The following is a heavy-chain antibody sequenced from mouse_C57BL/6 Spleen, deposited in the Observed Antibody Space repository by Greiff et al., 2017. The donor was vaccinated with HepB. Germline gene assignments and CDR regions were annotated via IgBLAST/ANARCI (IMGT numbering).Heavy chain of an antibody. CDR2: IDPSDSYT. Sequence: QVQLQQPGAELVMPGASVKLSCKASGYTFTSYWMHWVKQRPGQGLEWIGEIDPSDSYTNYNQKFKGKSTLTVDKSSSTAYMQLSSLTSEDSAVYYCARADVTNGYFDVWGTGTTVTVSS. V-gene: IGHV1-69*01. CDR3: ARADVTNGYFDV. CDR1: GYTFTSYW. J-gene: IGHJ1*03. D-gene: IGHD2-12*01.